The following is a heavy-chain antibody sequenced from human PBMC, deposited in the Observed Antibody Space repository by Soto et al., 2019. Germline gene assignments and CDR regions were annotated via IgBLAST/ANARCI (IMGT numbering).Heavy chain of an antibody. CDR1: GYTFGRDG. D-gene: IGHD2-21*02. Sequence: QVHLVQSGAEVKTPGSSVKVSCKGSGYTFGRDGMHWVRQAPGQGLEWLAWINAINGDTKYSQRFQGRHNVTRDTSANIAYWELSRRRFADTAVYYCERSGGYFFPFVGWGQGTLVTVSS. J-gene: IGHJ4*02. CDR2: INAINGDT. CDR3: ERSGGYFFPFVG. V-gene: IGHV1-3*01.